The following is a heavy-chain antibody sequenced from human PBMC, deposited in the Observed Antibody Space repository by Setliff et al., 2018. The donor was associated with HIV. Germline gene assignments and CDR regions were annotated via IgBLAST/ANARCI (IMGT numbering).Heavy chain of an antibody. CDR1: GYTFTDYF. J-gene: IGHJ4*02. CDR3: AREHSTTWPYFDF. Sequence: ASVKVSCKASGYTFTDYFIHWVRQAPGQGLEWMGILNPSEGTTSFAQKFQGRVTMTRDTSTSTAYMELRSLRSDDTAVYFCAREHSTTWPYFDFWGQGTLVTVSS. V-gene: IGHV1-46*01. CDR2: LNPSEGTT. D-gene: IGHD6-13*01.